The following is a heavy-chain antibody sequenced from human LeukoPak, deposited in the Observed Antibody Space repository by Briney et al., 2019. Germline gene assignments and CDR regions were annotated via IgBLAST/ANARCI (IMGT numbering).Heavy chain of an antibody. D-gene: IGHD5-18*01. CDR1: GFSFNKYG. CDR3: AKERAPAMVLLMDY. V-gene: IGHV3-30*02. Sequence: PGGSLRLSCATSGFSFNKYGMHWVRQAPGKGREGVAYIRYDGSNKYYGDSVKGRCTISRDSSENTMYLQINSLRAEDTAVYYCAKERAPAMVLLMDYWGQGTLVTVSS. CDR2: IRYDGSNK. J-gene: IGHJ4*02.